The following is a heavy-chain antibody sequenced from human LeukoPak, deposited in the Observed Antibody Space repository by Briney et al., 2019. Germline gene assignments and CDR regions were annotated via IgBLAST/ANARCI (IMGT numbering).Heavy chain of an antibody. Sequence: PSETLSLTCTASGASISTYYWSWIRQPPGEGLEWIAYIAPSGGAVYNPSLNSRLTVSVDTSKNQFSLKLNSVTAADTAVYYCARHVATTVTRGYSCHPMDVWGKGTTVYVSS. CDR1: GASISTYY. J-gene: IGHJ6*03. CDR2: IAPSGGA. D-gene: IGHD4-17*01. CDR3: ARHVATTVTRGYSCHPMDV. V-gene: IGHV4-4*09.